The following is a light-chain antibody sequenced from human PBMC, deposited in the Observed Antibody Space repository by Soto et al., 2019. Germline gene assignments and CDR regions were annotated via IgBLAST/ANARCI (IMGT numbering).Light chain of an antibody. V-gene: IGLV1-44*01. CDR1: DSNIGSNS. Sequence: QSVLAQPPSASGTAGQVVTISCSGGDSNIGSNSVYWYQHLPRMAPKLLIHRTFQRPSGVPARFSGSKSDTSASLAISGLQSEDEADYYCAAWDDTLDEYVSGPGTKVTVL. CDR3: AAWDDTLDEYV. J-gene: IGLJ1*01. CDR2: RTF.